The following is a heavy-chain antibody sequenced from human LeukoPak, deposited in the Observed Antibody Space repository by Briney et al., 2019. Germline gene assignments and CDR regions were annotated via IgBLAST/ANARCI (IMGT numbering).Heavy chain of an antibody. Sequence: PSETLSLTCTVSGGSISNYYWTWIRQPPGKGLEWIGYIYYSGSTKYNPSLKSRVTISVDTSKNQFSLKLSSVTAADTAVYYCARDIGPTTVTSNWFDPWGQGTLVIVSS. J-gene: IGHJ5*02. CDR2: IYYSGST. V-gene: IGHV4-59*01. CDR1: GGSISNYY. D-gene: IGHD4-17*01. CDR3: ARDIGPTTVTSNWFDP.